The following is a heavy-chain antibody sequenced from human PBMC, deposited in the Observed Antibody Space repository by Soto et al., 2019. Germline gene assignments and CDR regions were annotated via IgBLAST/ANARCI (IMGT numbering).Heavy chain of an antibody. Sequence: ASVKVSCKASGYTFTSYGISWVRQAPGQGLEWMGWISAYNGNTNYAQKLQGRVTMTTDTSTSTAYMELRSLRSDDTAVYYCARDRPLNYYDSSGYYPDPFDSWG. CDR2: ISAYNGNT. J-gene: IGHJ4*01. D-gene: IGHD3-22*01. V-gene: IGHV1-18*01. CDR1: GYTFTSYG. CDR3: ARDRPLNYYDSSGYYPDPFDS.